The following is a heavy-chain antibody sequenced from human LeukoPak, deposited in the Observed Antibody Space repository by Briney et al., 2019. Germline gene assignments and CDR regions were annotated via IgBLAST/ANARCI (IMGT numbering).Heavy chain of an antibody. J-gene: IGHJ4*02. Sequence: GGSLRLSCAASGFTFSSYGIHWVRQAPGKGLEWVATISYDGSDKYYADSVKGRFTISRDNSKNTLYLQMNSLRGEDTAVYYCAKEDSGYDFDYWGQGTLVTVSS. CDR3: AKEDSGYDFDY. V-gene: IGHV3-30*18. CDR1: GFTFSSYG. CDR2: ISYDGSDK. D-gene: IGHD5-12*01.